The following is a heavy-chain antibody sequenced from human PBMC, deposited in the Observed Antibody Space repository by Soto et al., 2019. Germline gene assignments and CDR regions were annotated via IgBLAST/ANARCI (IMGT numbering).Heavy chain of an antibody. CDR2: IYSGGST. Sequence: PGGSLRLSCAASGFTVSSNYMSWVRQAPGKGLEWVSIIYSGGSTYYADSVEGRFTISRDNSKNTLYLQMNSLRAEDTAVYYCARTMIVVVPRLWEAFDIWGQGTMVTVSS. V-gene: IGHV3-66*01. CDR1: GFTVSSNY. CDR3: ARTMIVVVPRLWEAFDI. J-gene: IGHJ3*02. D-gene: IGHD3-22*01.